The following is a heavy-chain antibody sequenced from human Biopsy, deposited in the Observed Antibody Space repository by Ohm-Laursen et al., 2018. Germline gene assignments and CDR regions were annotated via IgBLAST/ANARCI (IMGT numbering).Heavy chain of an antibody. CDR2: IHYSGNT. CDR3: TRAGGGKIYGL. V-gene: IGHV4-31*03. CDR1: GVSINTGGYY. Sequence: TLPLTCTVSGVSINTGGYYWTWLRQHPGTGLEWIGYIHYSGNTLYNPSLKSRLTISVDTSRNQFSLKLTSVTAADTALYYCTRAGGGKIYGLWGQGTLVTVSS. J-gene: IGHJ4*02. D-gene: IGHD3-16*01.